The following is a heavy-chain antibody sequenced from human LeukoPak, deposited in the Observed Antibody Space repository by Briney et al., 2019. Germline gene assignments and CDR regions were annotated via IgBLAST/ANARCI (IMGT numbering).Heavy chain of an antibody. V-gene: IGHV3-33*01. CDR2: IWYDGSKS. D-gene: IGHD2-2*01. J-gene: IGHJ1*01. CDR1: GYTFSSHG. Sequence: GGSLRLSCAASGYTFSSHGMHWVRQAPGKGLEWVAAIWYDGSKSSYADSVKGRFTISRDNSKNTLYLQMNSLRAEDTAVYYCTRAASDCSSTSCFTRYFQHWGQGTLVTVSS. CDR3: TRAASDCSSTSCFTRYFQH.